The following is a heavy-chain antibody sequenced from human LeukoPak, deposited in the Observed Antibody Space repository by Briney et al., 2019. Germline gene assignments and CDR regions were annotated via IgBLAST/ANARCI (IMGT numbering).Heavy chain of an antibody. CDR1: GFTVSSNY. D-gene: IGHD1-1*01. Sequence: WGSLRLSCAASGFTVSSNYMSWVRQAPGKGLEWVSVIYGGVNTVYADSVQGRFTISRDNSKNTLYLQMSSLRAEDTAVYYCAKSPKTGFLFDYWGKGTLVTVSS. J-gene: IGHJ4*02. CDR2: IYGGVNT. V-gene: IGHV3-66*01. CDR3: AKSPKTGFLFDY.